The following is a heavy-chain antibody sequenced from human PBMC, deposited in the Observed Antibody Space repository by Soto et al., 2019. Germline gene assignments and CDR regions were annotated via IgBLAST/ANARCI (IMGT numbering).Heavy chain of an antibody. J-gene: IGHJ6*02. CDR3: ARGLRYPPYYYYGMDV. CDR2: ISSSSSYT. CDR1: GFTFSDYY. V-gene: IGHV3-11*06. Sequence: GGSLRLSCAASGFTFSDYYMSWIRQAPGKGLEWVSYISSSSSYTNYADSEKGRFTISRDNAKNSLYLQMNSLRAEDTAVYYCARGLRYPPYYYYGMDVWGQGTTVTVSS. D-gene: IGHD3-9*01.